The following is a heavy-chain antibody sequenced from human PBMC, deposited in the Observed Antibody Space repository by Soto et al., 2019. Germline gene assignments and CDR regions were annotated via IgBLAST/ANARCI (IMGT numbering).Heavy chain of an antibody. V-gene: IGHV1-24*01. D-gene: IGHD6-13*01. CDR3: ATVLPLYSSSWYFDY. CDR2: FDPEDGET. J-gene: IGHJ4*02. CDR1: GYTLTELS. Sequence: ASVKVSCKVSGYTLTELSMHWVRQAPGKGLEWMGGFDPEDGETIYAQKFQGRVTMTEDTSTDTAYMELSSLRSEDTAVYYCATVLPLYSSSWYFDYWGQGTLVTVSS.